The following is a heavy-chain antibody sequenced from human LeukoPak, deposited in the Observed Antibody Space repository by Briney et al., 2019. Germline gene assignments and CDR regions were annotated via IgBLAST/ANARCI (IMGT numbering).Heavy chain of an antibody. CDR3: ARRQGYCDSTACYSTYFDY. Sequence: IPGGSLRLSCVASGFTFSSYSVNWVRQAPGKGLGWVSSISSSGAHIYYADSVKGRFTISRDNAKNSLYLQMISLRAEDTAVYYCARRQGYCDSTACYSTYFDYWGQGTLVTVSS. J-gene: IGHJ4*02. CDR2: ISSSGAHI. V-gene: IGHV3-21*01. D-gene: IGHD2-2*01. CDR1: GFTFSSYS.